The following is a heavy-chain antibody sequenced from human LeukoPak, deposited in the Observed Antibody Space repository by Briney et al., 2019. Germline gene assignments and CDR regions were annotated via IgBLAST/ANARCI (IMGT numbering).Heavy chain of an antibody. CDR1: GFTFSSYW. Sequence: GGSLRLSCAASGFTFSSYWMHWVRQAPGKGLVWVSRINSDGTTTNYADSVKGRFTISRDNAKNTVYLQMNSLRAEDTAVYFCARDFSGAIDYWGQGTQVTVSS. V-gene: IGHV3-74*01. CDR2: INSDGTTT. J-gene: IGHJ4*02. D-gene: IGHD3-10*01. CDR3: ARDFSGAIDY.